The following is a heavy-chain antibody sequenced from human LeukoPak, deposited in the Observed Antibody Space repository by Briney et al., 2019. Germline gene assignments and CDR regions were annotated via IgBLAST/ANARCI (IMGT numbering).Heavy chain of an antibody. CDR2: INHSGST. Sequence: SETLSLTCAVYGGSFSGYYWSWIRQPPGKGLEWIGEINHSGSTNYNPSLKSRVTISVDTSKNQFSLKLSSVTAADTAVYYCARMPKRLGYCSGGSCPWGYWGQGTLVTVSS. J-gene: IGHJ4*02. D-gene: IGHD2-15*01. V-gene: IGHV4-34*01. CDR1: GGSFSGYY. CDR3: ARMPKRLGYCSGGSCPWGY.